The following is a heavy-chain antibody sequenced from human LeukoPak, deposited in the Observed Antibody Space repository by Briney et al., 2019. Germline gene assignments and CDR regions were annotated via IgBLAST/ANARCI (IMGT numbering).Heavy chain of an antibody. J-gene: IGHJ4*02. CDR1: GFTFSSYW. Sequence: PGGSLRLSCAASGFTFSSYWMIWVRQAPGKWLEWLANIKQDGSEKYYVDSVKGRFTISRDNAKNSLYLQMKSLRADDTAVYYCARRVAVDYWGQGTLVTVSS. CDR3: ARRVAVDY. CDR2: IKQDGSEK. V-gene: IGHV3-7*05.